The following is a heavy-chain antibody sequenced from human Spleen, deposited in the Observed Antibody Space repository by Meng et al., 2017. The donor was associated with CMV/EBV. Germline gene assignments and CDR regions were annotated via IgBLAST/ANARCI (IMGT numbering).Heavy chain of an antibody. J-gene: IGHJ6*02. CDR2: IIPVLRTP. V-gene: IGHV1-69*05. Sequence: SVKVSCKASGYTFTSHDINWVRQATGQGLEWMGAIIPVLRTPHYAQKFQGRVTITTDESTSTGYMELSSLSSEDTAVYFCARGTAPYYYYGLGVWGQGTTVTVSS. CDR3: ARGTAPYYYYGLGV. D-gene: IGHD5-18*01. CDR1: GYTFTSHD.